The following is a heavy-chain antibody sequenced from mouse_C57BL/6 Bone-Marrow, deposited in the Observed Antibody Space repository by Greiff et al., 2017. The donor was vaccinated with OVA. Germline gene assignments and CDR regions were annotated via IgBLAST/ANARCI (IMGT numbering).Heavy chain of an antibody. D-gene: IGHD1-1*01. J-gene: IGHJ3*01. V-gene: IGHV1-50*01. Sequence: QVQLQQPGAELVKPGASVKLSCKASGYTFTSYWMQWVKQRPGQGLEWIGETDPSDSYTNYNQKFKGKATLTVDTSSSTAYMQLSSLTSEDSAVYYCAREGVYYYGSSSWFAYWGQGTLVTVSA. CDR3: AREGVYYYGSSSWFAY. CDR2: TDPSDSYT. CDR1: GYTFTSYW.